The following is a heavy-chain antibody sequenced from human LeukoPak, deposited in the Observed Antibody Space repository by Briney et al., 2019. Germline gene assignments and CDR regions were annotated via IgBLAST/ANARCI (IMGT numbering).Heavy chain of an antibody. D-gene: IGHD6-13*01. Sequence: RWSLRLSWAGAVLTNSSNYRGWVSQDKEKGLEWVSVIYSGGSTYYADSVKGRFTISRDNSKNTLYLQMNSLRAEDTAVYYCARDRGAAAGYFDYWGQGTLVTVSS. J-gene: IGHJ4*02. CDR2: IYSGGST. CDR1: VLTNSSNY. CDR3: ARDRGAAAGYFDY. V-gene: IGHV3-53*01.